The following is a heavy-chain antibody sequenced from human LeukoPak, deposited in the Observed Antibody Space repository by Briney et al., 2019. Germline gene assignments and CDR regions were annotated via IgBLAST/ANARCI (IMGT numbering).Heavy chain of an antibody. CDR3: ARGSSYGYGY. J-gene: IGHJ4*02. Sequence: ASVKPSCKASGGTFTSYAISWVRQAPGQGLEWMGRIIPMLGIANYAQKFQGRVTITADKSTSTAYMELSSLRSEDTAVYYCARGSSYGYGYWGQGTLVTVSS. CDR1: GGTFTSYA. V-gene: IGHV1-69*04. CDR2: IIPMLGIA. D-gene: IGHD5-18*01.